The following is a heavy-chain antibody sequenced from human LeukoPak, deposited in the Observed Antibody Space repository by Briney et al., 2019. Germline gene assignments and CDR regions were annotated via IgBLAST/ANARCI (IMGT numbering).Heavy chain of an antibody. J-gene: IGHJ6*03. Sequence: SQTLSLTCAISGDNVSSNLVAWNWIRQSPSRGLEWLGRTYYRSKWYSEFAPSVKSRMIVNPDTSKNQFSLQLNSLTPEDTAVYYCARAFRDSVANYYMDVWGKGTTVIVSS. D-gene: IGHD4-23*01. CDR3: ARAFRDSVANYYMDV. CDR2: TYYRSKWYS. CDR1: GDNVSSNLVA. V-gene: IGHV6-1*01.